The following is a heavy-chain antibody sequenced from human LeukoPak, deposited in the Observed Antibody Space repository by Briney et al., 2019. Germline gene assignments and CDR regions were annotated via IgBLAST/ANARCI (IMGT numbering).Heavy chain of an antibody. J-gene: IGHJ4*02. V-gene: IGHV3-30*02. D-gene: IGHD6-6*01. CDR2: IRYDGSNK. CDR3: AKPRIAARPVGDY. CDR1: GFTFSNYG. Sequence: GGSLRLSCAASGFTFSNYGMHWVRQAPGKGLEWVAFIRYDGSNKYYADSVKGRFTISRDNSKNTLYLQMNSLRAEDTAVYYCAKPRIAARPVGDYWGQGTLVTVSS.